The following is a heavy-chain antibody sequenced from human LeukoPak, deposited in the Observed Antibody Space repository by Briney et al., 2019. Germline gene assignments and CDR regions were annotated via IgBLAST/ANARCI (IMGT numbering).Heavy chain of an antibody. J-gene: IGHJ4*02. V-gene: IGHV1-69*13. CDR3: ARGLRPHCSGGSCYTLDY. D-gene: IGHD2-15*01. Sequence: SVKVSCKASGGTFSSYAISWVRQAPGQGLEWMGGIIPIFGTANYAQKFQGRVTITADESTSTAYMELSSLRSEDTAVYYCARGLRPHCSGGSCYTLDYWGQGTLVTVSS. CDR2: IIPIFGTA. CDR1: GGTFSSYA.